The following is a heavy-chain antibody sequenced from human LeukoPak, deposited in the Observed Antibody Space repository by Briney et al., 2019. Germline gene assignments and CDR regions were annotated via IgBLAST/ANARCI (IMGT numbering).Heavy chain of an antibody. CDR3: ARHPRRYCSSTSCYTVAYNWFDP. V-gene: IGHV4-59*08. J-gene: IGHJ5*02. D-gene: IGHD2-2*02. CDR2: IYYSGST. Sequence: SETLSLTCTVSGGSISSYYWSWIRQPPGKGLEWIGYIYYSGSTNYNPSLKSRVTIPVDTSKSQFSLKLSSVTAADTAVYYCARHPRRYCSSTSCYTVAYNWFDPWGQGTLVTVSS. CDR1: GGSISSYY.